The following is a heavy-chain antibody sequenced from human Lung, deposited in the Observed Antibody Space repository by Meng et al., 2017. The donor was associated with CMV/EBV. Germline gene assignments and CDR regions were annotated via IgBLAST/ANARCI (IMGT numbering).Heavy chain of an antibody. Sequence: GESLKISCKSSGYSFATYWIGWVRQMPGKDLEWMGMIYCGDSKTIYSPFFQGQVTISADKSISTAYLPWSSLQAADTAMYYCARHYDSSGFGYWGQGTLVTVSS. CDR3: ARHYDSSGFGY. CDR2: IYCGDSKT. CDR1: GYSFATYW. D-gene: IGHD6-25*01. J-gene: IGHJ4*02. V-gene: IGHV5-51*01.